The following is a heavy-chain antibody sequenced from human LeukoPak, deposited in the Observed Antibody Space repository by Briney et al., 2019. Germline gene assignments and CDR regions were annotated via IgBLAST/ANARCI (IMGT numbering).Heavy chain of an antibody. CDR2: ISGSGDNT. J-gene: IGHJ6*03. CDR1: GFTFSGFA. V-gene: IGHV3-23*01. CDR3: ANVVFGVVTPIYYMDV. D-gene: IGHD3-3*01. Sequence: GGSLRLSCAASGFTFSGFAMSWVRRTPGKGLEWVSGISGSGDNTLYADSVKGRFTISRDNSKNTLYLEMNSLRAEDAAVYYCANVVFGVVTPIYYMDVWGKGTTVAVSS.